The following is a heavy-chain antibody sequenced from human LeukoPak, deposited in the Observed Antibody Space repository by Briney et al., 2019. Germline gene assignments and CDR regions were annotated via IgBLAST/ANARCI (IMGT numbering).Heavy chain of an antibody. J-gene: IGHJ4*02. CDR1: GDSINRGSNY. CDR3: ARTLDTGSYHNY. CDR2: IYYSGST. D-gene: IGHD1-26*01. Sequence: PSETLSLTCTVSGDSINRGSNYWGXIRPPPGQGLEWIGSIYYSGSTYYNPSLKSRVTISVDTSKNQFSPKLSSVTAADTAVYYCARTLDTGSYHNYWGQGTLVAVSS. V-gene: IGHV4-39*01.